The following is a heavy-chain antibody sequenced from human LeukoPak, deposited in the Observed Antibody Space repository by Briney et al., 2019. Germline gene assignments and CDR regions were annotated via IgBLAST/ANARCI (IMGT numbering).Heavy chain of an antibody. V-gene: IGHV4-61*02. Sequence: SETLSLTCTVSGGSISSGSYYWSWIRQPAGKGLEWIGRIYTSGSTNYNPSLKSRVTISVDTSKNQFSLKLSSVTAADTAVYYCARPGATEAFDIWGQGTMVTVSS. J-gene: IGHJ3*02. CDR3: ARPGATEAFDI. CDR2: IYTSGST. CDR1: GGSISSGSYY. D-gene: IGHD5-12*01.